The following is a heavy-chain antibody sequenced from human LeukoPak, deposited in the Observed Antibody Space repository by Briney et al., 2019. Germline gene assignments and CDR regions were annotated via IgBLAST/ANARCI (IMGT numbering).Heavy chain of an antibody. CDR1: GGSISSYY. V-gene: IGHV4-59*08. J-gene: IGHJ4*02. CDR3: ARHRRYYYGSGSSYYFDY. Sequence: SETLSLTCTVSGGSISSYYWSWIRQPPGKGLEWIGYIYYSGSTNYNPSLKSRVTISVDTSKNQFSLKLSSVTAADTAVYYCARHRRYYYGSGSSYYFDYWGQGTLVTVSS. D-gene: IGHD3-10*01. CDR2: IYYSGST.